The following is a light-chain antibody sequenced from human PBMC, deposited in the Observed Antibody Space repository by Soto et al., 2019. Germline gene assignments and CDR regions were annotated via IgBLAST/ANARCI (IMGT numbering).Light chain of an antibody. CDR2: AAS. J-gene: IGKJ1*01. Sequence: DIQMTQSPSTLSGSVGDRFTITCRASQSISSYLAWYQQKPGKAPKLLIYAASTLKSGVPSRFSGSGSGTEFTLTISSLQPDDFATYYCQHYNSYSEAFGQGTKVDIK. V-gene: IGKV1-5*01. CDR3: QHYNSYSEA. CDR1: QSISSY.